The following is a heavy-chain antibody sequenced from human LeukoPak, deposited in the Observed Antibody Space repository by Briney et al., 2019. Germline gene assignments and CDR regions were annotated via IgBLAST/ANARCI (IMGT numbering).Heavy chain of an antibody. CDR1: GFTVSNYW. CDR3: ARDSEKSSSFAFDI. J-gene: IGHJ3*02. CDR2: INLDGSEK. Sequence: GGSLRLSCAAPGFTVSNYWMAWVRQAPGKGLEWVANINLDGSEKDYVDSLKGRCTISRDDAKNSLYLQVNTLRAEDTAGYYCARDSEKSSSFAFDIWGQGTVVTVSS. V-gene: IGHV3-7*01. D-gene: IGHD6-13*01.